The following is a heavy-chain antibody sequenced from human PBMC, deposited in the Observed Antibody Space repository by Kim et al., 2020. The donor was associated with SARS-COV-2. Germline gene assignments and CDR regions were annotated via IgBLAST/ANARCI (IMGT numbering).Heavy chain of an antibody. CDR3: ARDIRGALRGIVVVPAAKFDP. CDR2: IYYSGST. CDR1: GGSISSSSYY. Sequence: SETLSLTCTVSGGSISSSSYYWGWIRQPPGKGLEWIGSIYYSGSTYYNPSLKSRVTISVDTSKNKFSLKLSSVTAADTAVYYCARDIRGALRGIVVVPAAKFDPWGQGTLVTVSS. D-gene: IGHD2-2*01. J-gene: IGHJ5*02. V-gene: IGHV4-39*02.